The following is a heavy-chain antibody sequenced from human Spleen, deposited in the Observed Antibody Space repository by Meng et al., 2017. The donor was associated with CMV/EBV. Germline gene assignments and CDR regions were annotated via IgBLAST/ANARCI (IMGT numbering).Heavy chain of an antibody. CDR1: GYTFTSYY. V-gene: IGHV1-46*01. D-gene: IGHD3-22*01. J-gene: IGHJ4*02. CDR2: IHPTGGST. Sequence: ASVKVSCKASGYTFTSYYMHWARQAPGQGLEWMGIIHPTGGSTTYAQKFQGRLTMTRDRSTSTVYMELSSLRSEDTAVYYCARDRVIYYYDSGGSTSDSWGQGTLVTVSS. CDR3: ARDRVIYYYDSGGSTSDS.